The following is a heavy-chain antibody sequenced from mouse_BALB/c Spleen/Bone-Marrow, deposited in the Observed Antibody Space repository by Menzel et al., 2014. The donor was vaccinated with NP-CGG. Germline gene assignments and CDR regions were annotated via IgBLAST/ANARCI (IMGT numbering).Heavy chain of an antibody. CDR1: GFTFSSSI. J-gene: IGHJ2*01. D-gene: IGHD2-10*02. Sequence: EVKVVESGGGLVKPGGSLKLSCSASGFTFSSSIVSWVRQTPEKRLEWVATISTGGTYTYYPDSVKGRFTISRDNAKNTLYLQMSSLKSEDTAMYYCSRGYGNCFNYWAKAPLSQSPQ. CDR3: SRGYGNCFNY. V-gene: IGHV5-6-4*01. CDR2: ISTGGTYT.